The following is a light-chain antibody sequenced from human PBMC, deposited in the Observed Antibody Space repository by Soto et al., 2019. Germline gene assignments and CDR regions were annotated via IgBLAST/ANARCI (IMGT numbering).Light chain of an antibody. CDR2: DAS. Sequence: DIQLTPSPSTLSASVGDRVTITCRASQSINRWLAWYQQKPGKAPKLLIYDASDLETGVPSSFSGSQSGTEFTLTISSLQPDDFATFYCQHYDGASLSFGGGTKVDIK. J-gene: IGKJ4*01. CDR3: QHYDGASLS. CDR1: QSINRW. V-gene: IGKV1-5*01.